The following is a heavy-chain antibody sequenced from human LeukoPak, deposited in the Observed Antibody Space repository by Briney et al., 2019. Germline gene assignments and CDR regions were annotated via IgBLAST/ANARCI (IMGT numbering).Heavy chain of an antibody. V-gene: IGHV4-39*01. D-gene: IGHD5-12*01. CDR3: ARGKWLQI. CDR1: GGSISSSSYY. J-gene: IGHJ4*02. Sequence: SETLSLTCTVSGGSISSSSYYWGWIRQPPGKGLEWIGSTYYSGSTYYNPSLKSRVTISVDTSKNQFSLKLSSVTAADTAVYYCARGKWLQIWGQGTLVTVSS. CDR2: TYYSGST.